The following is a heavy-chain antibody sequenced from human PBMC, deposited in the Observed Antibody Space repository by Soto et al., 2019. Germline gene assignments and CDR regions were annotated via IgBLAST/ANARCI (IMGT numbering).Heavy chain of an antibody. V-gene: IGHV3-21*01. CDR1: GFTFSTYS. D-gene: IGHD2-2*02. CDR3: AREYTAWPLAYGLDV. Sequence: LRLSCVGSGFTFSTYSINWVRQAPGKGLEWVSSISSRSGIYYADSVKGRFTISRDNAKNSVSLQMNSLRAEDTAVYYCAREYTAWPLAYGLDVWGQGTTVTVSS. J-gene: IGHJ6*02. CDR2: ISSRSGI.